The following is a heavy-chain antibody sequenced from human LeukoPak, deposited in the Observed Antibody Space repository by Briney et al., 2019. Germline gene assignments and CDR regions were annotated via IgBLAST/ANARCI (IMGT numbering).Heavy chain of an antibody. V-gene: IGHV3-30*04. D-gene: IGHD4-17*01. Sequence: GSLRLSCAASGFTFSSYAMHWVRQAPGKGLEWVVVISYDGSNKYYADSVKGRFTISRDNSKNTLYLQMNSLRAEDTAVYYCARGDGDGDDLQESAPWGQGTLVTVSS. CDR2: ISYDGSNK. CDR3: ARGDGDGDDLQESAP. CDR1: GFTFSSYA. J-gene: IGHJ5*02.